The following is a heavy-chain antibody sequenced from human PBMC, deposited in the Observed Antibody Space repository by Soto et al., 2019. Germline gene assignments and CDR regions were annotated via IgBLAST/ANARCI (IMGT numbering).Heavy chain of an antibody. CDR2: ISYDGSNK. D-gene: IGHD3-10*01. Sequence: LRLSCAASGFTFSSYGMHWVRQAPGKGLEWVAVISYDGSNKYYADSVKGRFTISRDNSKNTLYLQMNSLRAEDTAVYYYAKSPSVGSGSYYNYYFDYWGQGTLVTVSS. V-gene: IGHV3-30*18. CDR1: GFTFSSYG. CDR3: AKSPSVGSGSYYNYYFDY. J-gene: IGHJ4*02.